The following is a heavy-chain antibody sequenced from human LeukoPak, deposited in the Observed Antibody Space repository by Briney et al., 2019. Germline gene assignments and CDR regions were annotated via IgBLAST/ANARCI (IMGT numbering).Heavy chain of an antibody. V-gene: IGHV5-51*01. D-gene: IGHD2-2*01. J-gene: IGHJ4*02. CDR2: IYPGDSDT. Sequence: GESLQISCKGSGYSFTNYWIGWVRQMPAKGLEWMGIIYPGDSDTRYSPSFQGRVTISADKSITTAYLQWSSLKASDTAMYYCARRGYCATTTCYRLFDYWGRGTLVTVSS. CDR1: GYSFTNYW. CDR3: ARRGYCATTTCYRLFDY.